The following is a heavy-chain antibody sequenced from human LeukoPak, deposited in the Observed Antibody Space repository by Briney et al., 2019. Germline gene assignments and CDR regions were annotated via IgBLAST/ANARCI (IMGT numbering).Heavy chain of an antibody. CDR2: ISGSGGST. D-gene: IGHD4-17*01. V-gene: IGHV3-23*01. J-gene: IGHJ3*02. Sequence: GGSLRLSCAATGFTFSSYAMSWVRQAPGKGLEWVSAISGSGGSTYYADSVKGRFTISRDNSKNTLYLQMNSLRAGDTAVYYCARDRGMTTEDAFDIWGQGTMVTVSS. CDR3: ARDRGMTTEDAFDI. CDR1: GFTFSSYA.